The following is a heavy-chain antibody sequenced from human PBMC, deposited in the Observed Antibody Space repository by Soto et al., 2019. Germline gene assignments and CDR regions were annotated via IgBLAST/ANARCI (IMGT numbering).Heavy chain of an antibody. CDR2: ISAYNGNT. D-gene: IGHD3-3*01. CDR1: GYTFTSYG. CDR3: AREGGELRFLEWLAEFDS. V-gene: IGHV1-18*01. J-gene: IGHJ4*02. Sequence: ASVKVSCKASGYTFTSYGISWVRQAPGQGLEWMGWISAYNGNTNYAQKLQGRVTMTTDTSTSTAYMELRSLRSDDTAVYYCAREGGELRFLEWLAEFDSWGQGTLVTVSS.